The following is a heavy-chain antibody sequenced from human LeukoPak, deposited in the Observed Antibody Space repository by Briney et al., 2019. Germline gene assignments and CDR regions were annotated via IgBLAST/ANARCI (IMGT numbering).Heavy chain of an antibody. CDR1: GGSFSGYY. J-gene: IGHJ3*02. D-gene: IGHD2-15*01. CDR3: ARDGYCSGGSCYGAFDI. CDR2: INHSGST. Sequence: SETLSLTCAVYGGSFSGYYWSWTRQPPGKGLEWIGEINHSGSTNYNPSLKSRVTISVDTSKNQFSLKLSSVTAADTAVYYCARDGYCSGGSCYGAFDIWGQGTMVTVSS. V-gene: IGHV4-34*01.